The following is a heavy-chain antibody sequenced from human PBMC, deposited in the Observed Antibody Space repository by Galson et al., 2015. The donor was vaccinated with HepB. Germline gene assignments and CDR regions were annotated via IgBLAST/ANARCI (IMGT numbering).Heavy chain of an antibody. Sequence: SLRLSCAASGFSFSNYAMGWVRQAPGKGLEWVSSISASGGATFYADSVRGRFTISRDNSKNTLYLQMSRLRVEDTAVYYCVKEAGQLQPTWYWYHGMDVWGQGTTVTVSS. CDR2: ISASGGAT. CDR1: GFSFSNYA. J-gene: IGHJ6*02. D-gene: IGHD1-1*01. CDR3: VKEAGQLQPTWYWYHGMDV. V-gene: IGHV3-23*01.